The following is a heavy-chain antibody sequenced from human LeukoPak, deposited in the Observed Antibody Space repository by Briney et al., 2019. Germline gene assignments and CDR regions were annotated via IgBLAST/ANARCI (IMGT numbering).Heavy chain of an antibody. CDR1: GFTFSSYS. CDR2: ISSSSSYI. CDR3: ARDYPDCSGGSCRPRFDY. J-gene: IGHJ4*02. Sequence: GGSLRLSCAASGFTFSSYSMNWVRQAPGKGLEWVSSISSSSSYIYYADSVKGRFTISRDNAKNSLYLQMNSLRAEDTAVYYCARDYPDCSGGSCRPRFDYWGQGTLVTVSS. D-gene: IGHD2-15*01. V-gene: IGHV3-21*01.